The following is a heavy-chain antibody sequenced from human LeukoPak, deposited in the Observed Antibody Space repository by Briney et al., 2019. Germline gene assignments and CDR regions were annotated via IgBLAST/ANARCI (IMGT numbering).Heavy chain of an antibody. Sequence: PGGSLRLSCGASGFTFSSYAMTWVRQAPGKGLEWVSAISVSGDSTYYADSVKGRFTISRDNSKNTLYLQMNSLRAEDTAVYYCAKDEVGYDFWSGYSYYFDYWGQGTLVTVSS. CDR3: AKDEVGYDFWSGYSYYFDY. CDR2: ISVSGDST. J-gene: IGHJ4*02. V-gene: IGHV3-23*01. D-gene: IGHD3-3*01. CDR1: GFTFSSYA.